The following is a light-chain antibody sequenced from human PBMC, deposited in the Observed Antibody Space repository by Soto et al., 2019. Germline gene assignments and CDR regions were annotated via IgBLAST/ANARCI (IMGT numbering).Light chain of an antibody. CDR3: QSYDRSLSVV. CDR1: SSNIGAGYD. V-gene: IGLV1-40*01. CDR2: GNS. Sequence: QSVLTQPPSVSGAPGQRVTISCTGSSSNIGAGYDVHWYQQLPGTAPKLLIYGNSNRPSGVPDRFSGSKSGTSASLAITGLQAEDEADYYCQSYDRSLSVVFGGGTKLTV. J-gene: IGLJ2*01.